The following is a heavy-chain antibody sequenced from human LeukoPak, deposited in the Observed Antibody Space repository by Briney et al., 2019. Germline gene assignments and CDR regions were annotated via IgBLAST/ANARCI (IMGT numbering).Heavy chain of an antibody. J-gene: IGHJ3*02. D-gene: IGHD3-10*01. CDR3: ARDPYYYGSGSYYGLAAFDI. CDR2: IYYSGST. V-gene: IGHV4-59*12. Sequence: SETLSLTCTVSGGSISSYYWSWIRQPPGKGLEWIGYIYYSGSTYYNPSLKSRVTISVHTSKNQFSLKLSSVTAADTAVYYCARDPYYYGSGSYYGLAAFDIWGQGTMVTVSS. CDR1: GGSISSYY.